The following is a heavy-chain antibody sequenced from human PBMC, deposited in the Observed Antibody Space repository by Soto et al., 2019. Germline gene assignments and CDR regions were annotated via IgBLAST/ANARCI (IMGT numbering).Heavy chain of an antibody. V-gene: IGHV4-39*01. J-gene: IGHJ4*02. D-gene: IGHD6-13*01. CDR1: GGSISSSSYY. CDR3: AIPLAAAGPENFDY. Sequence: PSETLSLSCTVSGGSISSSSYYWGWIRQPPGKGLEWIGSIYYSGSTYYNPSLKSRVTISVDTSKNQFSLKLSPVTAADTAVYYCAIPLAAAGPENFDYWGKGTLVTVSS. CDR2: IYYSGST.